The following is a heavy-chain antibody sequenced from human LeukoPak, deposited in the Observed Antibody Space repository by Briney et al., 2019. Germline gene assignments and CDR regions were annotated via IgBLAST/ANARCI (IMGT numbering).Heavy chain of an antibody. D-gene: IGHD3-10*01. Sequence: PSETLSLTCTVSGGSVSSGSYYWGWIRQRPGKGLEWIGYIYYSGSTNYNPSLKSRVTISVDTSKNQFSLKLSSVTAADTAVYYCARGLLWFRELLPAFYFDYWGQGTLVTVSS. CDR1: GGSVSSGSYY. J-gene: IGHJ4*02. CDR3: ARGLLWFRELLPAFYFDY. V-gene: IGHV4-61*01. CDR2: IYYSGST.